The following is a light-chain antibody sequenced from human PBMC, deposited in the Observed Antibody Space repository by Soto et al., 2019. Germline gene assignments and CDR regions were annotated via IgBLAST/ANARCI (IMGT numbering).Light chain of an antibody. Sequence: EMVMTQSPATLSVSPGERATFSCRASQSVSSNLAWYQQKPGQAPRLLIYGASTRATGIPDRFSGSGSGTDFTLTISRLEPEDSAVYYCQQYGSSPTWTFGQGTKVDIK. J-gene: IGKJ1*01. CDR2: GAS. CDR1: QSVSSN. CDR3: QQYGSSPTWT. V-gene: IGKV3-20*01.